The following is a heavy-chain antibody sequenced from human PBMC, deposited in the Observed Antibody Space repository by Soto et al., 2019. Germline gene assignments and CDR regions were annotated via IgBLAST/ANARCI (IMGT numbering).Heavy chain of an antibody. Sequence: QVRLVQSGAEVKEPGSSVTVSCKSSGGTFSNYAVNWARQAPGQGLEWMGGILPIYGSTNFAHKFQGRVTLTADESTSTAYMELKSLRSEDTAVYYCARGAPLDNSGYPFDYWGQGTLVTVSS. CDR2: ILPIYGST. J-gene: IGHJ4*02. CDR3: ARGAPLDNSGYPFDY. CDR1: GGTFSNYA. D-gene: IGHD3-22*01. V-gene: IGHV1-69*01.